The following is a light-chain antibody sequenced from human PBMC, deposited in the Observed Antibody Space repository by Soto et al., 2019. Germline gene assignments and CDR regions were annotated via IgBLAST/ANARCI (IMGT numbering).Light chain of an antibody. CDR2: YTS. V-gene: IGKV3-11*01. CDR3: HQRQSWPRT. Sequence: EIVMTQSPATLSVSPGERGTLSCRASQYVGTRLAWYQDKPGQAPRLLIYYTSNRATGIPARFSGSGSGTDFTLTINSLAPEDFAIYYCHQRQSWPRTFGQGTKVDIK. CDR1: QYVGTR. J-gene: IGKJ1*01.